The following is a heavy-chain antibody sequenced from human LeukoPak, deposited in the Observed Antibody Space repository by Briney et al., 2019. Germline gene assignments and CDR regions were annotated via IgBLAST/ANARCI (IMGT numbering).Heavy chain of an antibody. V-gene: IGHV4-39*07. CDR2: IYSSLST. D-gene: IGHD5-12*01. CDR3: ARDVAGNTFDY. J-gene: IGHJ4*02. Sequence: PSETLSLTCTVSDGSISSSSYYWGWIRQPPGKGLEWIGSIYSSLSTYYNPSLKSRVTISVDTAKSQFSLRLTSMTAADTAVYYCARDVAGNTFDYWGQGTLVTVSS. CDR1: DGSISSSSYY.